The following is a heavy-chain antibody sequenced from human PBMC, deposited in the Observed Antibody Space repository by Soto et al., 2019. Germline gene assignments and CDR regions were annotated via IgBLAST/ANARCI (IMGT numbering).Heavy chain of an antibody. CDR1: GGTFSSYA. D-gene: IGHD3-3*01. CDR2: IIPIFGTA. Sequence: SVKVSCKASGGTFSSYAISWVRQAPGQGLEWMGGIIPIFGTANYAQKFQGRVTITADESTSTAYMELSSLRSEDTAVYYCARDRGYYDFWSGSFDPWGQGTLVTVSS. J-gene: IGHJ5*02. V-gene: IGHV1-69*13. CDR3: ARDRGYYDFWSGSFDP.